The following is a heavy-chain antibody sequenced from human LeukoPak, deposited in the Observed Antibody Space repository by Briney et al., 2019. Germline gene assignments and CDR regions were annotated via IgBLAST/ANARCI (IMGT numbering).Heavy chain of an antibody. V-gene: IGHV1-8*03. D-gene: IGHD2-15*01. CDR1: GYTFTSYD. Sequence: ASVKVSCKASGYTFTSYDINWVRQATGQGLEWMGWMNPNSGNTGYAQKFQGRVTITRNTSISTAYMELRRLRYDDTAAYYCARGPLEYCSGGTCYSGRNWFDPWGQGTLVTVSS. CDR2: MNPNSGNT. J-gene: IGHJ5*02. CDR3: ARGPLEYCSGGTCYSGRNWFDP.